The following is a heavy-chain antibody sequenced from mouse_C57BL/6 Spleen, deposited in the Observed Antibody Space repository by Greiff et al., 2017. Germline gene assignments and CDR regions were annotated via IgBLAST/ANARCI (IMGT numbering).Heavy chain of an antibody. Sequence: EVQLVESGGGLVQPGGSMKLSCVASGFTFSNYWMNWVRQSPEKGLEWVAQIRLKSDNYATHYAESVKGRFTISRDDSKSSVYLQMNNLRAEDTGIYYCTGAHYYGSSYHWYFDVWGTGTTVTVSS. D-gene: IGHD1-1*01. CDR2: IRLKSDNYAT. J-gene: IGHJ1*03. CDR1: GFTFSNYW. CDR3: TGAHYYGSSYHWYFDV. V-gene: IGHV6-3*01.